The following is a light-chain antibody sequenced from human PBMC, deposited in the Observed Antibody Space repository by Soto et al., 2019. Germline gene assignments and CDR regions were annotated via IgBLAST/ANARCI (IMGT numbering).Light chain of an antibody. Sequence: DIRMTQSPSSLSASVGDRVTITCRASQGISNYLAWYQQKPGKVPKLLIYTASTLQSGVPSRFSGSGSGTDFTLTISSLQPEDAATYYCQKYNIAPYTFGPGTKVEIK. V-gene: IGKV1-27*01. CDR3: QKYNIAPYT. J-gene: IGKJ3*01. CDR2: TAS. CDR1: QGISNY.